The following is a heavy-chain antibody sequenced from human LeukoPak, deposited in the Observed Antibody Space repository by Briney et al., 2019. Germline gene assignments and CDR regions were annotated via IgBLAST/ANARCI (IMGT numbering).Heavy chain of an antibody. Sequence: GGSLRLSCAASGFTFSSYGMHWVRQAPGKGLEWVAVIWYDGSNKYYADSVKGRFTISRDNSKNTLYLQMNSLRAEDTAVYYCAKDRTIWFGELLLDYWGQGALVTVSS. V-gene: IGHV3-33*06. D-gene: IGHD3-10*01. CDR3: AKDRTIWFGELLLDY. J-gene: IGHJ4*02. CDR1: GFTFSSYG. CDR2: IWYDGSNK.